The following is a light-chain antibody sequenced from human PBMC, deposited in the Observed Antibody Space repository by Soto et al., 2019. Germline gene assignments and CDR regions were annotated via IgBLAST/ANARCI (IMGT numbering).Light chain of an antibody. Sequence: QSVLTQPPSVSAAPGQRVTISCSGTSSNIASNYVSWYQQFPGTAPRLLIYDDNKRPSGIPDRFSASKSGTSATLGITGLQSEDEADYYCQSYDRSLRGYVFGTGTKVTVL. CDR1: SSNIASNY. J-gene: IGLJ1*01. V-gene: IGLV1-51*01. CDR2: DDN. CDR3: QSYDRSLRGYV.